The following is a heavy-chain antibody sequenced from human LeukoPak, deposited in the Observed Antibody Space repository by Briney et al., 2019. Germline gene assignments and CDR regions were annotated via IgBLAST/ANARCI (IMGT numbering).Heavy chain of an antibody. CDR3: ARDRARMITFGGVIVNWFDP. CDR1: GFTFSIYW. CDR2: INSDGSST. J-gene: IGHJ5*02. Sequence: GGSLRLSCAASGFTFSIYWMHWVRQAPGKGLVWVSRINSDGSSTSYADSVKGRFTISRDNAKNTLYLQMNSLRAEDTAVYYCARDRARMITFGGVIVNWFDPWGQGTLVTVSS. V-gene: IGHV3-74*01. D-gene: IGHD3-16*02.